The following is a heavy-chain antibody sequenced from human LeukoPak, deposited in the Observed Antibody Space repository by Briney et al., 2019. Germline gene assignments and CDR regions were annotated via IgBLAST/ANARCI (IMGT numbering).Heavy chain of an antibody. J-gene: IGHJ4*02. Sequence: PSETLSLTCTVPGGSMISYYWSWIRQPPGKGLEWIGYIYYSGGIKYNPSLQSRVTISIDTSKNQFSLKVNSVIAADTAVYYCARGNERYARFDFWGQGTLVSVSS. D-gene: IGHD1-1*01. V-gene: IGHV4-59*08. CDR3: ARGNERYARFDF. CDR1: GGSMISYY. CDR2: IYYSGGI.